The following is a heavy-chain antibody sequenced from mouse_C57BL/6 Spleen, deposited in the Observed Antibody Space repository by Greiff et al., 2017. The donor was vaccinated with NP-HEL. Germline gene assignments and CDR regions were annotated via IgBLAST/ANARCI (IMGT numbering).Heavy chain of an antibody. Sequence: VQLQQPGAELVRPGTSVKLSCKASGYTFTSYWMHWVKQRPGQGLEWIGVIDPSDSYTNYNQKFKGKATLTVDKSSSTAYMQLSSLTSVDSAVYYCASPVYYGSSYGYFDVWGTGTTVTVSS. J-gene: IGHJ1*03. V-gene: IGHV1-59*01. CDR3: ASPVYYGSSYGYFDV. CDR1: GYTFTSYW. D-gene: IGHD1-1*01. CDR2: IDPSDSYT.